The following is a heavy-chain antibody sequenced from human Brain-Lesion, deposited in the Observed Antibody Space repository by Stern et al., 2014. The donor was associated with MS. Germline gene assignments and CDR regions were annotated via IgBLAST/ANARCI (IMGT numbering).Heavy chain of an antibody. CDR2: INTNTGGT. V-gene: IGHV1-2*02. CDR1: GYIFTGYY. D-gene: IGHD3-3*01. J-gene: IGHJ6*02. CDR3: ARDQRGITIFGVVTDYYYLGMDV. Sequence: VQLVESGAEVKKPGASVKVSCKTSGYIFTGYYIHWVRQAPGQGLEWMAWINTNTGGTKYAQKFQGRVTMSRDTSISTAYVELNSLTSDDTAVYYCARDQRGITIFGVVTDYYYLGMDVWGQGTTVTVSS.